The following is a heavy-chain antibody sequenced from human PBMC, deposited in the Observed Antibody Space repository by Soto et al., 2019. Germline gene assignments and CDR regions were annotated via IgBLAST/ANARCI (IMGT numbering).Heavy chain of an antibody. D-gene: IGHD5-12*01. CDR1: GFTFSSYD. J-gene: IGHJ6*02. CDR3: ARGSGYSGYARRYYYYGMDV. V-gene: IGHV3-13*01. CDR2: IGTAGDT. Sequence: AXGSLRLSFAASGFTFSSYDMHWVRQATGKGLEWVSAIGTAGDTYYPGSVKGRFTISRENAKNSLYLQMNSLRAGDTAVYYCARGSGYSGYARRYYYYGMDVWGQGTTVTVSS.